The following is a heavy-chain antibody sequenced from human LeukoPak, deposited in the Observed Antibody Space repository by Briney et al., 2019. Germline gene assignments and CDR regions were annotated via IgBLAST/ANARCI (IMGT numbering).Heavy chain of an antibody. V-gene: IGHV3-23*01. CDR1: GFTFSSYW. J-gene: IGHJ5*02. CDR2: ISGSGGST. D-gene: IGHD6-13*01. Sequence: GGSLRLSCAASGFTFSSYWMSWACQAPGKGLEWVSAISGSGGSTYYADSVKGRFTISRDNSKNTLYLQMNSLRAEDTAVYYCAKEVGSSWYGDHWFDPWGQGTLVTVSS. CDR3: AKEVGSSWYGDHWFDP.